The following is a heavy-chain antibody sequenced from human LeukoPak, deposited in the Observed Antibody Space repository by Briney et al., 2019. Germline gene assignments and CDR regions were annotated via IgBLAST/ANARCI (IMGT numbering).Heavy chain of an antibody. Sequence: ASVKVSCKASGYTFTDYYMHWVRQAPGQGLEWMGWINPNSGGTNYAQEFQGKVTMTRDTSISTAYMELSRLRSDDTAVYYCARGYNFDYWGQGSLVTDSA. CDR2: INPNSGGT. CDR1: GYTFTDYY. V-gene: IGHV1-2*02. CDR3: ARGYNFDY. D-gene: IGHD5-12*01. J-gene: IGHJ4*02.